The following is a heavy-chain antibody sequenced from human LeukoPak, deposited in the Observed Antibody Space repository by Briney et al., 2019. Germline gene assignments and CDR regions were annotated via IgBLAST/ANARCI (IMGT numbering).Heavy chain of an antibody. Sequence: APVKVSCKASGGTFSSYAISWVRQAPGQGLEWMGRIIPILGIANYAQKFQGRVTITADKSTSTAYMELSSLRSEDTAVYYCARDDGDYWYFDLWGRGTLVTVSS. CDR1: GGTFSSYA. D-gene: IGHD4-17*01. V-gene: IGHV1-69*04. CDR3: ARDDGDYWYFDL. CDR2: IIPILGIA. J-gene: IGHJ2*01.